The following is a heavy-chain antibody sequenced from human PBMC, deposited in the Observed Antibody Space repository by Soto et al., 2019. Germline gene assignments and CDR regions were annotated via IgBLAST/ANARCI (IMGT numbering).Heavy chain of an antibody. V-gene: IGHV4-31*03. J-gene: IGHJ4*02. Sequence: SETLSLTCTVSGGSISSGGYYWSWIRQHPGKGLEWIRYIYYSGSTYYNPSLKSRVTISVDTSKKQFSLKLSSVTAADTALYYCATGPVTTVTDYWGQGTLVTVSS. D-gene: IGHD4-17*01. CDR1: GGSISSGGYY. CDR3: ATGPVTTVTDY. CDR2: IYYSGST.